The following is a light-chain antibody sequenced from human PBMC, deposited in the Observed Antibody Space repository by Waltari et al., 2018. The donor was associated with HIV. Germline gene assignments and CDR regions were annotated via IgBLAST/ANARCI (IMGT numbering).Light chain of an antibody. CDR3: QQHSLSPSPTWT. V-gene: IGKV3-20*01. J-gene: IGKJ1*01. Sequence: EIVLTQSPGTLSLSPGDRATLSCRSSQGISSSFLAWYQQKPGQAPRLLIYGASTRAAGIPDRFSGSGSGTDFTLTISRLEPEDFAVYYCQQHSLSPSPTWTFGQGTKVDIK. CDR1: QGISSSF. CDR2: GAS.